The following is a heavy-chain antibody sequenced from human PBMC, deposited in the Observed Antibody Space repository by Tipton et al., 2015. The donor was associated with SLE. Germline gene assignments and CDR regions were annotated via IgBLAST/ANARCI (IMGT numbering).Heavy chain of an antibody. V-gene: IGHV4-31*03. CDR3: ARGPPFMEWERNWFDP. CDR1: GGSISSGGYY. Sequence: TLSLTCTVSGGSISSGGYYWSWIRQHPGKGLEWIGYIYYSGSTYYNPSLKSRVTMSVDTSRNQFSLKLTSVTAADTAVYYCARGPPFMEWERNWFDPWGQGTQVTVSS. CDR2: IYYSGST. J-gene: IGHJ5*02. D-gene: IGHD3-3*02.